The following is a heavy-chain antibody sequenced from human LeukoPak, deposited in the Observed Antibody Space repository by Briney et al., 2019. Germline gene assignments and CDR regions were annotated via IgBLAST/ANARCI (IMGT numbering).Heavy chain of an antibody. CDR3: ARDNGGDGFNYDEYYFDY. J-gene: IGHJ4*02. CDR2: TIPILGIA. CDR1: GGTFISYS. V-gene: IGHV1-69*04. D-gene: IGHD5-24*01. Sequence: SVKVSCKASGGTFISYSISWVRQAPGQGLEWMGRTIPILGIANYAQKFQGRVTITADKSTSTTYMELSSLRSEDTAMYYCARDNGGDGFNYDEYYFDYWGQGTLVIVSS.